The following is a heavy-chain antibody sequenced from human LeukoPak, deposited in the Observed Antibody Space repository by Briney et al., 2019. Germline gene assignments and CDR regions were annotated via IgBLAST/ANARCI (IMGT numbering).Heavy chain of an antibody. V-gene: IGHV1-46*01. Sequence: ASVKVSCKASGYTFTSYYMHWVRQAPGQGLEWRGLINPSGGSTSYAQKFQGRVTMTRDTSTSTVYMELSSLRSEDTAVYYCTCIAAAGIALAPFDYWGQGTLVTVSS. CDR3: TCIAAAGIALAPFDY. J-gene: IGHJ4*02. CDR1: GYTFTSYY. CDR2: INPSGGST. D-gene: IGHD6-13*01.